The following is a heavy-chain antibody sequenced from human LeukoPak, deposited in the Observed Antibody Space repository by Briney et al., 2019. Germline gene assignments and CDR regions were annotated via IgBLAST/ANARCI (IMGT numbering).Heavy chain of an antibody. J-gene: IGHJ5*02. D-gene: IGHD3-9*01. CDR3: ARGPPGLRYFDWLLNWFDP. Sequence: SETLSLTCTVSGGSISSGSYYWSWIRQPPGKGLEWIGYIYYSGSTNYNPSLKSRVTISVDTSKNQFSLKLSSVTAADTAVYYCARGPPGLRYFDWLLNWFDPRGQGTLVTVSS. CDR2: IYYSGST. V-gene: IGHV4-61*01. CDR1: GGSISSGSYY.